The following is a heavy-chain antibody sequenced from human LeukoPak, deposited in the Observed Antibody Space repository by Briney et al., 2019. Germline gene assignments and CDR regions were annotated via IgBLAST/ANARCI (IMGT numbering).Heavy chain of an antibody. J-gene: IGHJ4*02. Sequence: GGSLRLSCAASGFTFSSYSMNWVRQAPGKGLEWVSSISSSSSYIYYADSVKGRFTISRDNAKNSLYLQMNSLRAEDTAVYYCARDSHYGDYFDYRGQGTLVTVSS. CDR1: GFTFSSYS. CDR3: ARDSHYGDYFDY. D-gene: IGHD4-17*01. CDR2: ISSSSSYI. V-gene: IGHV3-21*01.